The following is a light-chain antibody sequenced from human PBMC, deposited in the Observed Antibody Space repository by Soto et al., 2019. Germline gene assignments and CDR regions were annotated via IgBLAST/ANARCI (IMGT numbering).Light chain of an antibody. CDR2: DAS. J-gene: IGKJ5*01. V-gene: IGKV1-13*02. Sequence: AIQLTQSPSSLSASVGDRVTITCRASQGFSSALAWYQQKPGKAPKLLIYDASSLESGVPSRFSGSGSGTDFTLTFSSLQPEDFATYYCQQFNSFLGAFGQGTRLEIK. CDR1: QGFSSA. CDR3: QQFNSFLGA.